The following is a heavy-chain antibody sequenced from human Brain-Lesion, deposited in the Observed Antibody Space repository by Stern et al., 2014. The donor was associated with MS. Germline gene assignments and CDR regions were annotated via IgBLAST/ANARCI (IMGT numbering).Heavy chain of an antibody. J-gene: IGHJ4*02. Sequence: VQLVQSGSGLVKPSQTLSLTCAVSGGSISSGDYSWSWIRQPPGKSLEWIGYIVHSGSPYYTPSLKSRVSISVDRSKNQFSLKLSSVTAADTAMYYCARIFGGNFDNWGQGTLVTVSS. CDR2: IVHSGSP. CDR1: GGSISSGDYS. D-gene: IGHD4-23*01. V-gene: IGHV4-30-2*01. CDR3: ARIFGGNFDN.